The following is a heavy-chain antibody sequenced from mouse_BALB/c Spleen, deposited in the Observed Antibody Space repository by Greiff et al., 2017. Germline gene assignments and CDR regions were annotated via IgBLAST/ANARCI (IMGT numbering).Heavy chain of an antibody. CDR1: GYNFTSYW. V-gene: IGHV1-55*01. CDR2: IYPGSGST. J-gene: IGHJ3*01. Sequence: QVQLQQSGAELVKPGTSVKLSCKASGYNFTSYWINWVKLRPGQGLEWIGDIYPGSGSTNYNEKFKSKATLTVDTSSSTAYMQLSSLASEDSALYYCARGRGAYWGQGTLVTVSA. CDR3: ARGRGAY.